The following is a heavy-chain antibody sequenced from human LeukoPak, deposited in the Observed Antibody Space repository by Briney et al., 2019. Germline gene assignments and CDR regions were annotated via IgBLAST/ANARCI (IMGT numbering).Heavy chain of an antibody. Sequence: GGSLRLSCAASGFTFSSYAMHWVRQAPGKGLEWVAVISYDGSNKYYADSVKGRFTISRDNSKNTLYLQMNSLRAEDTAVYYCGRGIVGATSNYFDYWGQGTLVTVSS. CDR2: ISYDGSNK. D-gene: IGHD1-26*01. CDR1: GFTFSSYA. J-gene: IGHJ4*02. V-gene: IGHV3-30-3*01. CDR3: GRGIVGATSNYFDY.